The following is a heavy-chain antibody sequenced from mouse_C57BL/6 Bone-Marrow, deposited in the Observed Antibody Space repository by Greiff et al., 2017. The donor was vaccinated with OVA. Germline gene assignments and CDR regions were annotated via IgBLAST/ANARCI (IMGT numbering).Heavy chain of an antibody. CDR2: ISSGGDYI. CDR1: GFTFSSYA. V-gene: IGHV5-9-1*02. CDR3: TRLLDAMDY. D-gene: IGHD2-1*01. J-gene: IGHJ4*01. Sequence: EVQVVESGEGLVKPGGSLKLSCAASGFTFSSYAMSWVSQTPEKRLEWVAYISSGGDYIYYADTVKGRFTISRDNAGNTLYLQMSSLKSEDTAMYYCTRLLDAMDYWGQGTSVTVSS.